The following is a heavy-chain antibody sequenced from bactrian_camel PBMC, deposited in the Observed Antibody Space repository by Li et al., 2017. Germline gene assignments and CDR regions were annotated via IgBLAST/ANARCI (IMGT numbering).Heavy chain of an antibody. J-gene: IGHJ4*01. Sequence: DVQLVESGGGLVQPGGSLRLSCAASGFIFSRYAMGWVRQAPGKGLEWVSTLNSGFSATSYVDSVKGRFTISRDNAKNTLYLQMNSLKPEDTAVYRCVRDLASLYAYWGQGTQVTVS. CDR2: LNSGFSAT. CDR3: VRDLASLYAY. D-gene: IGHD1*01. V-gene: IGHV3S31*01. CDR1: GFIFSRYA.